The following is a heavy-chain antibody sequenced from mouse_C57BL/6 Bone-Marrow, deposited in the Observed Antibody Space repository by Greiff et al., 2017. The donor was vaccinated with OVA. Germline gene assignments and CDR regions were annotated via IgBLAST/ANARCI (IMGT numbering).Heavy chain of an antibody. Sequence: VQLQQPGAELVKPGASVKMSCKASGYTFTSYWITWVKQRPGQGLEWIGDIYPGGGGTNYNEKFKGKATLTVDTSSSTAYMQLSSLTSEDSAVYYCASEGERLYLDYWGQGTTLTVSS. CDR1: GYTFTSYW. V-gene: IGHV1-55*01. D-gene: IGHD2-12*01. CDR3: ASEGERLYLDY. J-gene: IGHJ2*01. CDR2: IYPGGGGT.